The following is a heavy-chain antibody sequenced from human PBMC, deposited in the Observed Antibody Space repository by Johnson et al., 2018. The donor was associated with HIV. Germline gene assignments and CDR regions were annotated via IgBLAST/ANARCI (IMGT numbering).Heavy chain of an antibody. CDR3: AAAEYDAFDI. Sequence: QVQLVESGGGVVHPGGSLRLSCAASGFTFSSYGMHWVRQAPGKGLEWVAFIRYDGSNKYYADSVKGRFTISRDNSKNTLYLQMNSLRAEDTAVYYCAAAEYDAFDIWGQGTMVTVSS. CDR1: GFTFSSYG. D-gene: IGHD6-6*01. CDR2: IRYDGSNK. J-gene: IGHJ3*02. V-gene: IGHV3-30*02.